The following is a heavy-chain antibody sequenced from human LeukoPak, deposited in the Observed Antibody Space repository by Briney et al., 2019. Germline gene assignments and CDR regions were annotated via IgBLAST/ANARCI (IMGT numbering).Heavy chain of an antibody. Sequence: SETLSLTCTVSGGSISSYYWSWIRQPPGKGLEWIGYIYFSGSTDYNPSLKSRVTISVDTSKNHFSLKLSSVTAADTAVYYCARSEYSSSSGHFDYWGQGTLVTASS. CDR1: GGSISSYY. CDR2: IYFSGST. D-gene: IGHD6-6*01. CDR3: ARSEYSSSSGHFDY. V-gene: IGHV4-59*08. J-gene: IGHJ4*02.